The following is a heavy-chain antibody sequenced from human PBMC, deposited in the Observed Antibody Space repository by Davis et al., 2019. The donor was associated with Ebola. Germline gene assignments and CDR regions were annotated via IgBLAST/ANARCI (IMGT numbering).Heavy chain of an antibody. CDR2: IWYDGSKK. CDR3: ARRVSVTAAGTAWYFDL. Sequence: PGGSLRPSCAASGFTFSSYGMHWVRQAPGKGLEWVAVIWYDGSKKYYADSVKGRFTISRDIPKNTLYLQMNSLRVEDTAVYYCARRVSVTAAGTAWYFDLWGRGTLITVSS. J-gene: IGHJ2*01. D-gene: IGHD6-13*01. V-gene: IGHV3-33*01. CDR1: GFTFSSYG.